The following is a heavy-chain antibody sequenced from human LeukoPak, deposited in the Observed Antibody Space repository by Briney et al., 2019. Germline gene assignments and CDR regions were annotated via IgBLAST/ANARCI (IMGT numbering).Heavy chain of an antibody. CDR2: INHSGST. V-gene: IGHV4-34*01. CDR3: ARGRHDITMIVVIMTAVSYYLDV. CDR1: GGSFSGYY. J-gene: IGHJ6*03. D-gene: IGHD3-22*01. Sequence: SETLSLTCAVYGGSFSGYYWSWIRQPPGKGLEWIGEINHSGSTNYNPSLKSRVTISVDTSKNQFSLKLSSVTAADTAVYYCARGRHDITMIVVIMTAVSYYLDVWGKGTTVTVS.